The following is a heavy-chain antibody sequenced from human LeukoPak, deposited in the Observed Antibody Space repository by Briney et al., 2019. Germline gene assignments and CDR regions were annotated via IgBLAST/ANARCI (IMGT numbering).Heavy chain of an antibody. CDR3: ARAPLWRCSGGSCYRWFDP. V-gene: IGHV4-61*01. CDR1: GGSFSSSSYY. CDR2: IYYSGRT. Sequence: PSETLSLTCTVSGGSFSSSSYYWIWIRQPPGKGLEWIGYIYYSGRTNYNSSLNSRVTISVDTSKNQFSLKLSSVTAADTAVYYCARAPLWRCSGGSCYRWFDPWGQGTLVTVSS. J-gene: IGHJ5*02. D-gene: IGHD2-15*01.